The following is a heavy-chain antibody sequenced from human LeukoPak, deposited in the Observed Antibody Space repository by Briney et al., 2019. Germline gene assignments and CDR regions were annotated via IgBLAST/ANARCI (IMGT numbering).Heavy chain of an antibody. CDR2: IYTSGST. Sequence: SETLSLTCAVYGGSFSGYYWSWIRQPAGKGLEWIGRIYTSGSTNYNPSLKSRITMSVDTSKNQFSLKLSSVTAADTAVYYCARVQLTGVEGPRVYYYYYMDVWGKGTTVTVSS. J-gene: IGHJ6*03. CDR3: ARVQLTGVEGPRVYYYYYMDV. D-gene: IGHD7-27*01. V-gene: IGHV4-59*10. CDR1: GGSFSGYY.